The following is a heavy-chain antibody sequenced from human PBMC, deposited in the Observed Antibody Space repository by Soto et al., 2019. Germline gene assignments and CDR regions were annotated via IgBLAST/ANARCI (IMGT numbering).Heavy chain of an antibody. CDR1: GFTFSDYY. J-gene: IGHJ4*02. CDR3: ARDLGYYDSSGYFDY. D-gene: IGHD3-22*01. Sequence: GGSLRLSCAASGFTFSDYYMSWIRQAPGKGLEWISYIVSSGSTIYYADSVKGRFTISRDNAKNSLYLQMNSLRAEDTAVYYCARDLGYYDSSGYFDYWGQGALVTVS. V-gene: IGHV3-11*01. CDR2: IVSSGSTI.